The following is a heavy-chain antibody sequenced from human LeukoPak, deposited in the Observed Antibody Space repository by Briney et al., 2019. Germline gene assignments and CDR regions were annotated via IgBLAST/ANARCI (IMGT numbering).Heavy chain of an antibody. J-gene: IGHJ5*02. D-gene: IGHD3-22*01. CDR3: ARGRVFRRIVVVITTKDWFDP. CDR1: GGSISSSSYY. Sequence: SETLSLTCTVSGGSISSSSYYWGWIRQPPGKGLEWIGSIYYSGSTYYNPSLKSRVTISVDTSKNQFSLKLSSVTAADTAVYYCARGRVFRRIVVVITTKDWFDPWGQGTLVTVSS. CDR2: IYYSGST. V-gene: IGHV4-39*07.